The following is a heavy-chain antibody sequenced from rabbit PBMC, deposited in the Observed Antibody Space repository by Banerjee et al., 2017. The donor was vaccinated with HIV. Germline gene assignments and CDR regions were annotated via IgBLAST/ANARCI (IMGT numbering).Heavy chain of an antibody. Sequence: QEQLEESGGGLVKPEGSLTLTCTASGFSFSSSYWICWVRQAPGKGLEWIACIYTGSSGRTYYASWAKGRFTISKTSSTTVTLQMTSLTAADTATYFCARGAATVTYGYAFNLWGQGTLVTVS. CDR3: ARGAATVTYGYAFNL. V-gene: IGHV1S45*01. J-gene: IGHJ4*01. D-gene: IGHD6-1*01. CDR2: IYTGSSGRT. CDR1: GFSFSSSYW.